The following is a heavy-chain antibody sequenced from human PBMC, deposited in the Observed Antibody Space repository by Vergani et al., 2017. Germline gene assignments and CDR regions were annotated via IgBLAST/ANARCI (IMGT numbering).Heavy chain of an antibody. CDR2: IYHSGST. J-gene: IGHJ4*02. CDR3: ARGNGSGSYYTY. Sequence: QLQLQESGSGLVTPSQTLSLTCAVSGGSISSGGYSWRLIRQPPRKGLEWIGYIYHSGSTYYNPSLKSRVTISVDRAKNQFSLKLSSVTAADTAVYYCARGNGSGSYYTYWGQGTLVTVSS. V-gene: IGHV4-30-2*01. D-gene: IGHD3-10*01. CDR1: GGSISSGGYS.